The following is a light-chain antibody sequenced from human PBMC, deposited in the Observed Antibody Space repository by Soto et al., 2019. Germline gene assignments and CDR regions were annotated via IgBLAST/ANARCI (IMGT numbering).Light chain of an antibody. V-gene: IGKV1-33*01. CDR1: QDISNY. CDR3: QQYDNIPAIT. CDR2: DAS. J-gene: IGKJ5*01. Sequence: DIQMTQSPSSLSASVGDRVTITCQASQDISNYLNWYQQKPGKAPKLLIYDASNLETGVPSRFSGSGSGTYFTFTISSLQPEDIATYYCQQYDNIPAITFGQGTRLEIK.